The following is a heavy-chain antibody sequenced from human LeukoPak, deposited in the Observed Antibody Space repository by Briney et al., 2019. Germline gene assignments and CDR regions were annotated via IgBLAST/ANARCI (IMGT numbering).Heavy chain of an antibody. V-gene: IGHV6-1*01. D-gene: IGHD6-13*01. Sequence: SQTLSLTCAVSGDSVSSNSAAWNWIRQSPSRGLEWLGRTYYRSNWYHDYAISVKSRITINLDTSKNQFSLQLNSVTPEDTAVYYCVRDAGIGLDAFDIWGQGTMVTVSS. CDR1: GDSVSSNSAA. CDR2: TYYRSNWYH. CDR3: VRDAGIGLDAFDI. J-gene: IGHJ3*02.